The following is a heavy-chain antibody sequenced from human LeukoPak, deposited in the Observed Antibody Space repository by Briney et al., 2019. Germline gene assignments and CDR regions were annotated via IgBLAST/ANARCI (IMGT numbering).Heavy chain of an antibody. J-gene: IGHJ4*02. Sequence: SETLSLTCTVTGGSISSGGYYWSWIRQHPGKGLERIGYIFYSGNSYFNPSLKSRVTVSVDTSKNQFSLKLTSVTAADAATYYCAGGIAAFYFDYWGQGILVTVSS. CDR3: AGGIAAFYFDY. CDR1: GGSISSGGYY. V-gene: IGHV4-31*03. CDR2: IFYSGNS. D-gene: IGHD6-6*01.